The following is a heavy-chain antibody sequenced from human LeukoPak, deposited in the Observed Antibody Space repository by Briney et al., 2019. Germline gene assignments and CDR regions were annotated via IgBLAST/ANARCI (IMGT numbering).Heavy chain of an antibody. CDR1: GFTFSSYA. J-gene: IGHJ4*02. CDR2: ISVNGGST. V-gene: IGHV3-23*01. D-gene: IGHD3-10*01. CDR3: AKTTRDGGSGSYAHFDY. Sequence: PGGSLRLSCAASGFTFSSYAMSWVRQAPGKGLEWLSLISVNGGSTDYADSVKGRFTISRDNSQNTLDLQMNSLRAEDTAVYYCAKTTRDGGSGSYAHFDYWGQGTLVTVAS.